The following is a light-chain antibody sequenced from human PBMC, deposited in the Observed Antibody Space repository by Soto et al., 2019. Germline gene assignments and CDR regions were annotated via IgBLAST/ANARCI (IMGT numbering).Light chain of an antibody. V-gene: IGKV1-39*01. J-gene: IGKJ2*01. Sequence: DIQMTQPPSSLSASVGDRVTITCRASQSISSYLNWWHQKPGKAPNLLIYAASSLQSGVPSRFSGSGSVTDFTLTISSLQPDDFATYYCQQSYSTPYTFGQGTKLEIK. CDR3: QQSYSTPYT. CDR1: QSISSY. CDR2: AAS.